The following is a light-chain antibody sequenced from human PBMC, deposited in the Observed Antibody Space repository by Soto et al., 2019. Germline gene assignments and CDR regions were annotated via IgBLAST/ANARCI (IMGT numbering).Light chain of an antibody. J-gene: IGKJ5*01. CDR3: QQRNVWPPIT. Sequence: EVVLTQSPGTLSLSPGERATLSCRASQSVSGSDLAWYQQKPGQAPRLLISGVSNRATGTPDRFSGSGSGTDFTLTISSLEPEDFAVFYCQQRNVWPPITFGQGTLLEIK. CDR1: QSVSGSD. V-gene: IGKV3D-20*02. CDR2: GVS.